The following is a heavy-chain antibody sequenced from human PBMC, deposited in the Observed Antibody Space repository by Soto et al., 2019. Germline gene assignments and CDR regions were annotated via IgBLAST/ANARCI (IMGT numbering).Heavy chain of an antibody. J-gene: IGHJ6*02. V-gene: IGHV3-7*03. CDR1: KFTLNTYW. CDR2: IDQDGSNK. D-gene: IGHD3-10*01. Sequence: GVSLRLSCSASKFTLNTYWMNWVRQAPGKGLEWVANIDQDGSNKHYVDSVEGRFTISRDNAKKSVFLQMSSLRVEDTDVYYCEGGTDIVMGPYYYYHLDVCGQGTTVTVS. CDR3: EGGTDIVMGPYYYYHLDV.